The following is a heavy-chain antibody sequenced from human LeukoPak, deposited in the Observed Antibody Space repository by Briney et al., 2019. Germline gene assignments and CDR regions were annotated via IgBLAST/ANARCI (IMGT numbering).Heavy chain of an antibody. CDR3: AARRGSTRYPFDY. Sequence: GGSLRLSCAASGFTFSSYSMNWVRQAPGKGLEWVSSISSSSSYIYYADSVKGRFTISRDNAKNSLYLQMNSLRAEDTAVYYCAARRGSTRYPFDYWGQGTLVTVSS. J-gene: IGHJ4*02. CDR1: GFTFSSYS. CDR2: ISSSSSYI. D-gene: IGHD2-2*01. V-gene: IGHV3-21*01.